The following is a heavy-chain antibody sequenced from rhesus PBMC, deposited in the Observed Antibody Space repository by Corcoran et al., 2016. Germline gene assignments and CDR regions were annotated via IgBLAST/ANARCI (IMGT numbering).Heavy chain of an antibody. J-gene: IGHJ6*01. Sequence: EVQLAESGGGLVQPGGSLRLSCAASGFTFSGYEMHWVRQAPGKGLESFPVIGGDSSYTHYADSVKGRFTISIDNDKNSLSLQMNSLRAEDTAVYYCARHRRYYGLDSWGQGVVVTVSS. V-gene: IGHV3-115*02. CDR2: IGGDSSYT. CDR1: GFTFSGYE. CDR3: ARHRRYYGLDS.